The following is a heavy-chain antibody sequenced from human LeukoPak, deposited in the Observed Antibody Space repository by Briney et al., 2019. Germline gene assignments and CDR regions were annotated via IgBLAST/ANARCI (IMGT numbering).Heavy chain of an antibody. CDR2: THSYNGNT. V-gene: IGHV1-18*01. J-gene: IGHJ4*02. CDR3: ARGWELDS. Sequence: ASVKVSCKASGYTFTNYVISWVRQAPGQGLEWMGWTHSYNGNTNYAQKLQGRVTMTTDTSTRTAYMELRRLKSDDTAVYYCARGWELDSWGQGTLVTVSS. D-gene: IGHD1-26*01. CDR1: GYTFTNYV.